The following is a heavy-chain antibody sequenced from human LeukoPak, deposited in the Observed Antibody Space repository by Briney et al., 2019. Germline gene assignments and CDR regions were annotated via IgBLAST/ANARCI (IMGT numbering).Heavy chain of an antibody. Sequence: PGGSLRLPCAASGFTFSSYGMHWVRQAPGKGLEWVAVISYDGSNKYYADSVKGRFTISRDNSKNTLYLQMNSLRAEDTAVYYCATDYYDSSGYYWENAFDIWGQGTMVTVSS. CDR1: GFTFSSYG. V-gene: IGHV3-30*03. CDR3: ATDYYDSSGYYWENAFDI. J-gene: IGHJ3*02. D-gene: IGHD3-22*01. CDR2: ISYDGSNK.